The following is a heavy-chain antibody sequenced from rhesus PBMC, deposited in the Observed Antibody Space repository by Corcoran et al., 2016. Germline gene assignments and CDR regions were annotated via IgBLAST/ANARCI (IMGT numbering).Heavy chain of an antibody. Sequence: QVQLQESGPGLVKPSETLSLICAVSGYSLYSNYWSWIRQSHGKGLEWIGRISGSAGSTNYNPSLKSEVTISTDPAKKEFSLKLSSVTAADTAVYYCARDRGGSYTLYFDYWGQGVLVTVSS. CDR2: ISGSAGST. V-gene: IGHV4-173*01. J-gene: IGHJ4*01. CDR3: ARDRGGSYTLYFDY. CDR1: GYSLYSNY. D-gene: IGHD3-28*01.